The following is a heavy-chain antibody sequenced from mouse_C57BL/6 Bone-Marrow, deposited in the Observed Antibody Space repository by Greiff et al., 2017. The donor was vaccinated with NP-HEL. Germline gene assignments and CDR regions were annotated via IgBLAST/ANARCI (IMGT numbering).Heavy chain of an antibody. V-gene: IGHV1-64*01. D-gene: IGHD4-1*01. CDR2: IHPNSGST. CDR1: GYTFTSYW. CDR3: ASSIWAWFAY. Sequence: QVQLQQPGAELVKPGASVKLSCKASGYTFTSYWMHWVKQRPGQGLEWIGMIHPNSGSTNYNEKFKSKATLTVDKSSSTAYMQLISLTSEDSAVYYCASSIWAWFAYWGQGTLVTVSA. J-gene: IGHJ3*01.